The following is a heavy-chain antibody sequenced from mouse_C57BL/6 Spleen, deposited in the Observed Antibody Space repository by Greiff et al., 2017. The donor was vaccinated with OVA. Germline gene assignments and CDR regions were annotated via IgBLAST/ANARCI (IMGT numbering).Heavy chain of an antibody. V-gene: IGHV1-80*01. CDR1: GYAFSSYW. CDR2: IYPGDGDT. D-gene: IGHD1-1*01. Sequence: VQRVESGAELVKPGASVKISCKASGYAFSSYWMNWVKQRPGKGLEWIGQIYPGDGDTNYNGKFKGKATLTADKSSSTAYMQLSSLTSEDSAVYFCARDTTVEDAMDYWGQGTSVTVSS. J-gene: IGHJ4*01. CDR3: ARDTTVEDAMDY.